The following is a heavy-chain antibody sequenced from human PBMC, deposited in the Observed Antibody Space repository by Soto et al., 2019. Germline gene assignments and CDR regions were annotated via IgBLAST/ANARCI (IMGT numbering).Heavy chain of an antibody. V-gene: IGHV3-23*01. J-gene: IGHJ4*02. D-gene: IGHD3-3*01. CDR1: GFTFSTYA. Sequence: GGSLRLSCEASGFTFSTYAMNWVGRSPGKGLEWVSTITGSGGATYYADSVKGRFSISRDNSKNTPYLQMNSLRAEDAAVYYCAKYPPDYDFWSGYHSRFDYWVQGALVTVSS. CDR2: ITGSGGAT. CDR3: AKYPPDYDFWSGYHSRFDY.